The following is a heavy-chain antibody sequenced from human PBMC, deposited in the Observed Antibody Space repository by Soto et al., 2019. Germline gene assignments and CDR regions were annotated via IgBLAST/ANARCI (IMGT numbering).Heavy chain of an antibody. V-gene: IGHV3-23*01. CDR3: VRSQRDWYRFEY. D-gene: IGHD6-19*01. CDR1: GFTFTNCA. CDR2: ISGSGDNT. J-gene: IGHJ4*02. Sequence: EVQLLESGGGLVQPGGSLRLSCAASGFTFTNCAMTWVRQAPGKGLEWVSGISGSGDNTYYADSVKGRFTISRDNSKKTRYLEMNRLGAEDTAVYYGVRSQRDWYRFEYWGQGTLVTVSS.